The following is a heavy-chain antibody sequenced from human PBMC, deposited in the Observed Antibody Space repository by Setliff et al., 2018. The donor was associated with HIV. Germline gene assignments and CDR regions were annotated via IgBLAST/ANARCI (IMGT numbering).Heavy chain of an antibody. J-gene: IGHJ5*02. V-gene: IGHV4-30-4*01. Sequence: SETLSLTCTASYATISTADYYWSWIRQPPGKGLEWIGFVSYTGTTHYNPSLKSRLTISIDTSENQFSLKLSSVTAADTAVYYCARHDCGGDCSINWFDPWGQGTLVTVSS. CDR1: YATISTADYY. D-gene: IGHD2-21*02. CDR2: VSYTGTT. CDR3: ARHDCGGDCSINWFDP.